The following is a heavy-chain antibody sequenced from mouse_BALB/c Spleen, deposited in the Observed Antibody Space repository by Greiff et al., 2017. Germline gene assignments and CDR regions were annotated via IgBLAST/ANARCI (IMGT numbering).Heavy chain of an antibody. CDR1: GFTFTDYY. D-gene: IGHD2-4*01. CDR2: IRNKANGYTT. CDR3: ARAYYDYDGAWFAY. V-gene: IGHV7-3*02. Sequence: EVKLMESGGGLVQPGGSLRLSCATSGFTFTDYYMSWVRQPPGKALEWLGFIRNKANGYTTEYSASVKGRFTISRDNSQSILYLQMNTLRAEDSATYYCARAYYDYDGAWFAYWGQGTLVTVSA. J-gene: IGHJ3*01.